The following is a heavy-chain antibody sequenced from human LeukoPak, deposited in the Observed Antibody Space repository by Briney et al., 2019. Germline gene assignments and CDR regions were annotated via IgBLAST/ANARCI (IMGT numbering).Heavy chain of an antibody. J-gene: IGHJ6*03. CDR1: GGTFSSYA. CDR3: ARSHYSSYWDNGPHYYYYYMDV. CDR2: IIPIFGTT. D-gene: IGHD6-6*01. Sequence: GASVKVSCKASGGTFSSYAINWVRQAPGQGLEWMGGIIPIFGTTNYAQKFQGRVTITADESTSTACMELSSLRSEDTAVYYCARSHYSSYWDNGPHYYYYYMDVWGKGTTVTVSS. V-gene: IGHV1-69*13.